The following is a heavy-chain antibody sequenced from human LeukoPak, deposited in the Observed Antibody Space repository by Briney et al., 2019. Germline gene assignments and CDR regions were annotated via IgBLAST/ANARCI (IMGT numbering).Heavy chain of an antibody. Sequence: SETLSLTCTVSGGSISSYYWSWIRQPPGKGLEWIGYIYYSGSTNYNPSLKSRVTISVDTSKNQFSLKLSSVTAADTAVYYCARDLSGSYGRRGAFDIWGQGTMVTVSS. CDR3: ARDLSGSYGRRGAFDI. CDR2: IYYSGST. V-gene: IGHV4-59*01. CDR1: GGSISSYY. D-gene: IGHD1-26*01. J-gene: IGHJ3*02.